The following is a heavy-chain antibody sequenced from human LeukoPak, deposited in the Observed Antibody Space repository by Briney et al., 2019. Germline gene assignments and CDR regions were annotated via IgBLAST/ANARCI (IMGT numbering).Heavy chain of an antibody. D-gene: IGHD6-19*01. CDR2: ISGSGGST. Sequence: GGSLRLSCAAPGFTFSSYAMSWVRQAPGKGLEWVSAISGSGGSTYYADSVKGRFTISRDNAKNSLYLQMNSLGAEDTAVYYCARSTVAATVAFDIWGQGTVVTVSS. J-gene: IGHJ3*02. CDR3: ARSTVAATVAFDI. CDR1: GFTFSSYA. V-gene: IGHV3-23*01.